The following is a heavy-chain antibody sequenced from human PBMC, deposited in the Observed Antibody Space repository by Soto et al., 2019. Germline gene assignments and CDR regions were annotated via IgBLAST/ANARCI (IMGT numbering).Heavy chain of an antibody. D-gene: IGHD1-26*01. Sequence: QVQLQESGPGLVKPSDTLSLTCAVSGYSISSSKWWGWIRQPPGKGLEWIGYIYYSGATYYNPSHKSRATMSVDTSKNQFSLKLTSVTAVDTAVYYCARREIPGPIYYWGQGTLVSVSS. CDR3: ARREIPGPIYY. CDR2: IYYSGAT. J-gene: IGHJ4*02. V-gene: IGHV4-28*01. CDR1: GYSISSSKW.